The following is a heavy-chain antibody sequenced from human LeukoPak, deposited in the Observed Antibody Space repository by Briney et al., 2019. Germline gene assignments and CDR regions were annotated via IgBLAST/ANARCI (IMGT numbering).Heavy chain of an antibody. D-gene: IGHD6-13*01. CDR3: ARAIAPAGYLSVDY. V-gene: IGHV1-2*02. CDR2: INPNSGGT. Sequence: ASVKVSCKASGYTFTGYYMHWVRQAPGQGLEWMGWINPNSGGTNYAQKFQGRVTMTRDTSISTAYMELSRLRSDDTAVYYCARAIAPAGYLSVDYWGQGTLVTVSS. J-gene: IGHJ4*02. CDR1: GYTFTGYY.